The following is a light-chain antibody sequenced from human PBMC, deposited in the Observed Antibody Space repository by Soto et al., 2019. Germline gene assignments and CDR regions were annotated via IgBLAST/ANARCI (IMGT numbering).Light chain of an antibody. CDR3: QQRSNWRGYT. V-gene: IGKV3-11*01. CDR1: QSVSSY. Sequence: EIVLTQSPATLSLSPRERATLSCRASQSVSSYLAWYQQKPGQAPRLLIYDASNRATGIPARFSGSGSGTDFTLPISSLEPEDFAVYFCQQRSNWRGYTFGQGTKLEIK. J-gene: IGKJ2*01. CDR2: DAS.